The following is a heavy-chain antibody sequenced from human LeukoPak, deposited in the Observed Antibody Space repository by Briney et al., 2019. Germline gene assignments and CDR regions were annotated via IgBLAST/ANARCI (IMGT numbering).Heavy chain of an antibody. CDR1: GFAFSDYG. CDR3: AKSNSGWYLPPFD. J-gene: IGHJ4*02. V-gene: IGHV3-30*18. CDR2: ISYDGSNA. Sequence: GGSLRLSCAVSGFAFSDYGMHWVRQAPGKGLEWVAVISYDGSNAYYADSEKGRLTISRDNSKKTLYLQRNSLRSEDTAVYYCAKSNSGWYLPPFDWGQGTLVTVSS. D-gene: IGHD6-19*01.